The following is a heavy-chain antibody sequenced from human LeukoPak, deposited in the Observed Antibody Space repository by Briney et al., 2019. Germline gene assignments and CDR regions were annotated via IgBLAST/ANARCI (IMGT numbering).Heavy chain of an antibody. Sequence: GGSLRLSCTASGCTFIEYGIHWVRQAPGKGLEWVAVISWDGSNKYYADSVKGRFTVSRDNPKNTLYLQMNSLRPEDTAVYYCSTFGYWGQGTLVTVSS. CDR1: GCTFIEYG. CDR3: STFGY. V-gene: IGHV3-30*03. J-gene: IGHJ4*02. CDR2: ISWDGSNK.